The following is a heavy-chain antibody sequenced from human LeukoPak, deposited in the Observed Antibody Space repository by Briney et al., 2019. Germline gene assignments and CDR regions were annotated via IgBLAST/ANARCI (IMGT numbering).Heavy chain of an antibody. CDR1: GFTLSTYW. CDR2: INPDGSGK. CDR3: ASWGAGGNS. J-gene: IGHJ4*02. D-gene: IGHD3-16*01. Sequence: GGPLRLSCEASGFTLSTYWMNWVRQVPGKGLDWVANINPDGSGKRYVDSVKGRFTIARDNADNSLSLQMNSLRAEDTAVYYCASWGAGGNSWGQGTLVTVSS. V-gene: IGHV3-7*01.